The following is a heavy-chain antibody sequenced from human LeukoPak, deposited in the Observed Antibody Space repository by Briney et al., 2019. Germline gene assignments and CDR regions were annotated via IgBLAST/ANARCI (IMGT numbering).Heavy chain of an antibody. CDR2: IYPSGST. CDR3: ASYTPYYYDSSGYYGPFDP. J-gene: IGHJ5*02. Sequence: SGTLSLTCAVSGGSISSSNWWIWVRQPPGKGLEWIGEIYPSGSTGYNPSLKSRVTISVDTSKNQFSLKLSSVTAADTAVYYCASYTPYYYDSSGYYGPFDPWGQGTLVTVSS. V-gene: IGHV4-4*02. CDR1: GGSISSSNW. D-gene: IGHD3-22*01.